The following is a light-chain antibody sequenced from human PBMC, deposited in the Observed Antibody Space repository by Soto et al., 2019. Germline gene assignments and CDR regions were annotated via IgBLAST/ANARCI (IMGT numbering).Light chain of an antibody. J-gene: IGLJ3*02. V-gene: IGLV2-11*01. Sequence: QSALTQPRSVSGSPGQSVTISCTGTSSDVGGYNYVSWYQQHPGKAPKLMIYDVSKRPSGVPDRFFGSKSGNPASLTISGLQAEDEADYYCFSYSGDYTWVFGGGTKVTVL. CDR3: FSYSGDYTWV. CDR1: SSDVGGYNY. CDR2: DVS.